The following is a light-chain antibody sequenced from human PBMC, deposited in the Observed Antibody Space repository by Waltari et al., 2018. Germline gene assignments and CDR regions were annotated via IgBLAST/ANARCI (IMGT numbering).Light chain of an antibody. CDR3: QQYGSSPMYT. Sequence: EIVLTHAPGTLSLSQGERANLSFRASQSVSSSYLAWYQQKPGQAPRLLIYGASSRATGIPDRFSGSGSGTDFTLTISRLEPEDFAVYYCQQYGSSPMYTFGQGTKLEIK. V-gene: IGKV3-20*01. J-gene: IGKJ2*01. CDR2: GAS. CDR1: QSVSSSY.